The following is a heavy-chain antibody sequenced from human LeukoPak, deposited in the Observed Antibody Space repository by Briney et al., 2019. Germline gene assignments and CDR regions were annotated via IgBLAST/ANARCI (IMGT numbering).Heavy chain of an antibody. V-gene: IGHV3-30*18. J-gene: IGHJ4*02. CDR3: AKDRRLGYCSGGSCYLDY. CDR2: ISYDGSNK. CDR1: GFTFSSYG. D-gene: IGHD2-15*01. Sequence: GGSLRLSCAASGFTFSSYGMHWVRQAPGKGLEWVAVISYDGSNKYYADSVKGRFTISRDNSKNTLYLQMNSLRAEDTAVYYCAKDRRLGYCSGGSCYLDYWGQGTLVTVPS.